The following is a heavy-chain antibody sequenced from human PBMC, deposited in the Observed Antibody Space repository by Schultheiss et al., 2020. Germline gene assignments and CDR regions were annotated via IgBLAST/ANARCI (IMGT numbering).Heavy chain of an antibody. J-gene: IGHJ6*02. CDR1: GYTFTYRY. V-gene: IGHV1-45*02. CDR3: ATGPGFGELSYYYYGMDV. CDR2: ITPFNGNT. D-gene: IGHD3-10*01. Sequence: SVKVSCKASGYTFTYRYLHWVRQAPGQALEWMGWITPFNGNTNYAQKFQDRVTITRDRSMSTAYMELSSLRSEDTAMYYCATGPGFGELSYYYYGMDVWGQGTTVTVSS.